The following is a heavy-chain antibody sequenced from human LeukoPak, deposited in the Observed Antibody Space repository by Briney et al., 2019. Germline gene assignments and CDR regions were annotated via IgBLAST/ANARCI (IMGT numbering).Heavy chain of an antibody. V-gene: IGHV1-46*01. Sequence: ASVKVSCKASRYTFTSYYMHWVRQAPGQGLEWMGIINPSGGSTSYAQKFQGRVTMTRDTSTSTVYMELSSLRSEDTAVYYCARDLDFWSGYPKNWFDPWGQGTLVTVSS. J-gene: IGHJ5*02. CDR1: RYTFTSYY. D-gene: IGHD3-3*01. CDR2: INPSGGST. CDR3: ARDLDFWSGYPKNWFDP.